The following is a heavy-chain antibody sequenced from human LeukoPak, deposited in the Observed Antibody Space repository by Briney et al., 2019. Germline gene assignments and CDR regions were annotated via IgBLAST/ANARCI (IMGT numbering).Heavy chain of an antibody. D-gene: IGHD2-2*01. CDR1: GGSLSSTSYY. CDR2: INYSGNT. J-gene: IGHJ4*02. V-gene: IGHV4-39*01. CDR3: ARIDIVVVPTTTFDY. Sequence: PSETLSLTCTVSGGSLSSTSYYWGWIRQPPGKGLEWIGSINYSGNTYYNPSLKSRVTISVDTSKNQFSLKLSSVTAADTAVYYCARIDIVVVPTTTFDYWAREPWSPSPQ.